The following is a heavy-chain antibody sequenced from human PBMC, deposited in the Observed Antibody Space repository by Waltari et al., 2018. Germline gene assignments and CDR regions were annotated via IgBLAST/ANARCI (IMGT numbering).Heavy chain of an antibody. CDR3: ARCRERVKNYYFDY. CDR2: IKQDGSEK. Sequence: EVQLVESGGGLVQPGGSLRLSCAASGFTFSSYWRSWVRQAPGKGLEWVANIKQDGSEKYYVDSVKGRFTISRDNAKNSLYLQMNSLRAEDTAVYYCARCRERVKNYYFDYWGQGTLVTVSS. J-gene: IGHJ4*02. CDR1: GFTFSSYW. V-gene: IGHV3-7*04. D-gene: IGHD1-26*01.